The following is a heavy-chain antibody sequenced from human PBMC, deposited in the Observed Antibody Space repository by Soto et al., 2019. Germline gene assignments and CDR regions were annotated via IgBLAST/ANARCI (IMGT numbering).Heavy chain of an antibody. Sequence: PGGSLRLSCAASELTFSSYAMSWVRQAPGKGLEWVSAISGSGGSTYYADSVKGRFTISRDTSKNTLYLQMSSLRVEDTALYYCAKSYSSNWYDYFDNWGQGALVTVSS. J-gene: IGHJ4*02. CDR3: AKSYSSNWYDYFDN. D-gene: IGHD6-13*01. V-gene: IGHV3-23*01. CDR2: ISGSGGST. CDR1: ELTFSSYA.